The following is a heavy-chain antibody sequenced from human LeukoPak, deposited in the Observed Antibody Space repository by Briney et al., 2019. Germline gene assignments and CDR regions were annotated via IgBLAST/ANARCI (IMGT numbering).Heavy chain of an antibody. CDR3: ARGYSGYFYY. D-gene: IGHD5-12*01. J-gene: IGHJ4*02. Sequence: HPGGSLRLSCAASGFTFSNYIMSWVRQAPGKGLEWVSSISGSSVTTSYADSLKGRFTISRDNAKNTLYLQMNSLRAEDTAVYYCARGYSGYFYYWGQGTLVTVSS. CDR1: GFTFSNYI. V-gene: IGHV3-48*04. CDR2: ISGSSVTT.